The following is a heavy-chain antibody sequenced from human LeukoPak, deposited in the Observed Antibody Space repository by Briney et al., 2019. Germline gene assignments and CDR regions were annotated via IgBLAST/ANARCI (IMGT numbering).Heavy chain of an antibody. V-gene: IGHV4-59*12. J-gene: IGHJ4*02. CDR1: GGSISSYY. CDR3: ARDRGYCSGGSCYVGFDY. Sequence: SETLSLTCTVSGGSISSYYWSWIRQPPGKGLEWIGYIYYSGSTNYNPSLKSRVTISVDTSKNQFSLKLSSVTAADTAVYYCARDRGYCSGGSCYVGFDYWGQGTLVTVSS. D-gene: IGHD2-15*01. CDR2: IYYSGST.